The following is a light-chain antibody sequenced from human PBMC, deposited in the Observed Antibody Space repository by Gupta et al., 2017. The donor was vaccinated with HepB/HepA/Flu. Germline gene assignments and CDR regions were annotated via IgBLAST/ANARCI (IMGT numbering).Light chain of an antibody. CDR3: SSYTSSSTPVV. CDR1: SSDVGGYNY. CDR2: DVS. J-gene: IGLJ2*01. Sequence: QSALTQPASVSGSPGQSLTLSCTGTSSDVGGYNYVSWYQQHPGKAPKLMIYDVSNRPSGVSNRCSGSKSGNTASLTISGLQAEDEADYYCSSYTSSSTPVVFGGGTKLTVL. V-gene: IGLV2-14*03.